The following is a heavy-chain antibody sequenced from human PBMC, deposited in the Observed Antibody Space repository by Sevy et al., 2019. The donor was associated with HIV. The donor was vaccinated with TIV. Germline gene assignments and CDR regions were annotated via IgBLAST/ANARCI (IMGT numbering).Heavy chain of an antibody. CDR3: ARGPTVTTPGVGYYYCMDV. D-gene: IGHD4-17*01. Sequence: ASVKVSCKASGGTFSRYAISWVRQAPGQGLEWMGGIIPIFGTANYAQKFQGRVTITADESTSTAYMELSSLRSEDTAVYYCARGPTVTTPGVGYYYCMDVWGQGTTVTVSS. CDR2: IIPIFGTA. J-gene: IGHJ6*02. V-gene: IGHV1-69*13. CDR1: GGTFSRYA.